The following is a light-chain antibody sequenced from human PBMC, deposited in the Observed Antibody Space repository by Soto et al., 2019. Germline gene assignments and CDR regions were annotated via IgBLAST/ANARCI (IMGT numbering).Light chain of an antibody. CDR2: EVT. J-gene: IGLJ2*01. Sequence: QSALTQPASVSGSPGQSITISCTGTSSDVGVYNYVSWYQQHPGKAPKLMIYEVTNRPSGVSNRFSGSKSGNTASLTISGLQGEGEGDFFRSLYTSSRPLGVFGGGTKLTVL. CDR3: SLYTSSRPLGV. CDR1: SSDVGVYNY. V-gene: IGLV2-14*01.